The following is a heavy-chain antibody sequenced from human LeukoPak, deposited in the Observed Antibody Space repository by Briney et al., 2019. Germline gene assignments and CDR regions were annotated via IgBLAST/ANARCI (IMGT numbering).Heavy chain of an antibody. CDR3: ATGLHYYYYYYMDV. J-gene: IGHJ6*03. Sequence: ASVKVSCKVSGYTLTELSMHWVRQAPGKGLEWMGGFDPEDGETIYAQKFQGRVTMTEDTSTDTAYMELSSLRSEDTAVYYCATGLHYYYYYYMDVWGKGTTVTVSS. CDR2: FDPEDGET. CDR1: GYTLTELS. V-gene: IGHV1-24*01.